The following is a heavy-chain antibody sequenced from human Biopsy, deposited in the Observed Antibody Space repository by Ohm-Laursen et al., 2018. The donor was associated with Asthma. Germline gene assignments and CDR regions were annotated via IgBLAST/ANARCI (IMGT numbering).Heavy chain of an antibody. Sequence: TLSLTCTVSGGSIRSHDWTWIRLPPGKGLEYIGDVSHTGSTNYNPSLKSRVTMSLDTSKNQFSLRLTSVTPADTAVYYCARLADCSGGACYSYGWFDPWGHGTRATVSS. CDR3: ARLADCSGGACYSYGWFDP. V-gene: IGHV4-59*11. CDR1: GGSIRSHD. CDR2: VSHTGST. J-gene: IGHJ5*02. D-gene: IGHD2-15*01.